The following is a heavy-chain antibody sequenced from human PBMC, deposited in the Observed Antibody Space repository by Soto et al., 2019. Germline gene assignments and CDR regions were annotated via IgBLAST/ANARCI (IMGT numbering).Heavy chain of an antibody. CDR1: GFTFSDYY. D-gene: IGHD3-22*01. CDR2: ISSSSSYT. J-gene: IGHJ3*02. CDR3: ARAKLLRRYYYDSSGYYYVGGPDAFDI. V-gene: IGHV3-11*06. Sequence: QVQLVESGGGLVKPGGSLRLSCAASGFTFSDYYMSWIRQAPGKGLEWVSYISSSSSYTNYADSVKGRFTISRDNAKNSLYLQMNSLRAEDTAVYYCARAKLLRRYYYDSSGYYYVGGPDAFDIWGQGTMVTVSS.